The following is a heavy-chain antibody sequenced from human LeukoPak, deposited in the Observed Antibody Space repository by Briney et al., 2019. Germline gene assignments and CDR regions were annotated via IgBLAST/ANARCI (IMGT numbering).Heavy chain of an antibody. CDR3: AREGRAASYYYYMDV. CDR1: GESISGFY. Sequence: SETLSLTCTVSGESISGFYWTWIRQPPGKGLEWIGYIYYSGSTNYNPSLKSRVTISVDTSKNQFSLKLSSVTAADTAVYYCAREGRAASYYYYMDVWGKGTTVTVSS. V-gene: IGHV4-59*01. J-gene: IGHJ6*03. D-gene: IGHD5-18*01. CDR2: IYYSGST.